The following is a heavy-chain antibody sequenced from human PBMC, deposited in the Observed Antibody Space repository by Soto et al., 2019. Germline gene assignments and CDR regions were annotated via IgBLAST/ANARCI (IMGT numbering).Heavy chain of an antibody. CDR1: GFTFSSYD. J-gene: IGHJ3*02. V-gene: IGHV3-13*04. CDR3: ARDTPGNAFDI. Sequence: EVQLVESGGGLVQPGGSLRLSCAASGFTFSSYDMHWVRQATGKGLEWVSAIGTAGDTYYPGSVKGRFTISRENAKNSLYLQMTSLRAGDTAVYYCARDTPGNAFDIWGQGTMVTVSS. CDR2: IGTAGDT. D-gene: IGHD3-10*01.